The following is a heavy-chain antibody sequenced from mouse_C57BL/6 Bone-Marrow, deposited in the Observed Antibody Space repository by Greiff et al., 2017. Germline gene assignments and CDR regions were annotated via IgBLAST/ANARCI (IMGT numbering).Heavy chain of an antibody. CDR2: IYPGSGST. CDR1: GYTFTSYW. CDR3: ARRDYYCSSYDYAMDY. V-gene: IGHV1-55*01. Sequence: VQLQQSGAELVKPGASVKMSCKASGYTFTSYWITWVKQRPGQGLEWIGDIYPGSGSTNYNEKFKSKATLTVDTSSSTAYMQLSSLTSEDSAVXYCARRDYYCSSYDYAMDYWGKGTSVTVSS. J-gene: IGHJ4*01. D-gene: IGHD1-1*01.